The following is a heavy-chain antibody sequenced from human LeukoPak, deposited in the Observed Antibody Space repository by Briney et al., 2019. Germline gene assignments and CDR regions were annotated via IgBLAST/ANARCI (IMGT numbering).Heavy chain of an antibody. J-gene: IGHJ3*02. V-gene: IGHV3-21*01. CDR2: ISSSSSYI. D-gene: IGHD3-10*01. Sequence: GGSLRLSCAASGFTFSSYSMNWVRQAPGKGLEWVSSISSSSSYIYYADSVKGRFTISRDNAKNSLYLQMNSLRAEDTAVYYCARDYYGSGSYYKSDAFDIWGQGTMVTVSS. CDR1: GFTFSSYS. CDR3: ARDYYGSGSYYKSDAFDI.